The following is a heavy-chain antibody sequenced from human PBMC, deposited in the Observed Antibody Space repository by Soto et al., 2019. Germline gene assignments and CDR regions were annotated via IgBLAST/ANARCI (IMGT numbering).Heavy chain of an antibody. CDR3: ARDGIAARPYYYGMDV. V-gene: IGHV1-2*02. J-gene: IGHJ6*02. Sequence: QVQLVQSGAEVKKPGASVKVSCKASGYTFTGYYMHWVRQAPGQGLEWMGWINPNSGGTNYAQKFQGRVTMTRDTSISTAYMEQSRLRSDDTAVYYCARDGIAARPYYYGMDVWGQGTTVTVSS. CDR1: GYTFTGYY. CDR2: INPNSGGT. D-gene: IGHD6-6*01.